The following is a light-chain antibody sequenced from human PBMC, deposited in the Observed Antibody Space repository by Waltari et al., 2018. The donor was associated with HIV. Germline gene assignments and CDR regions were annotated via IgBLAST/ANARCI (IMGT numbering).Light chain of an antibody. CDR3: QSYDNTLSGSRV. CDR1: TPHIGSNHD. V-gene: IGLV1-40*01. J-gene: IGLJ3*02. CDR2: GDS. Sequence: SVLMQPPSVSGAPGQRVTLPCTGNTPHIGSNHDAHAYPHFQGTAPQLLISGDSIRPSGVPDRFSGSKAGTSASLAITGLQAEDEGYYYCQSYDNTLSGSRVFGGGTKVTVL.